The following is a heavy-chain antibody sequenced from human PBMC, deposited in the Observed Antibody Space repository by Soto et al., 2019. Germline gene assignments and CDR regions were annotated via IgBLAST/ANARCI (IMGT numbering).Heavy chain of an antibody. D-gene: IGHD4-4*01. J-gene: IGHJ4*02. CDR2: INAGNGNT. Sequence: QVQLVQSGAEVKKPGASVKVSCKASGYTCTSYAMHWVRQAPGQRLEWMGGINAGNGNTKYSQKFKGRVTITRDTSASTAYMELSSLRSEDTAVYYCARMEEMTTVTTFDYWGQGTLVTVSS. CDR3: ARMEEMTTVTTFDY. V-gene: IGHV1-3*01. CDR1: GYTCTSYA.